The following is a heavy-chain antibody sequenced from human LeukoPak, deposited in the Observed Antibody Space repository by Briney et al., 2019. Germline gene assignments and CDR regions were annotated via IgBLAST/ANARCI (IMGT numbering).Heavy chain of an antibody. V-gene: IGHV3-48*03. J-gene: IGHJ4*02. CDR3: ARVGAHRDGYNHDY. CDR2: ISSSGSTI. CDR1: GFTFSSYE. D-gene: IGHD5-24*01. Sequence: PGGSLRLSCAASGFTFSSYEMNWVRQAPGKGLEWVSYISSSGSTIYYADSVKGRFTISRDNAKNTLYLQMNSLRAEDTAVYYCARVGAHRDGYNHDYWGQGTLVTVSS.